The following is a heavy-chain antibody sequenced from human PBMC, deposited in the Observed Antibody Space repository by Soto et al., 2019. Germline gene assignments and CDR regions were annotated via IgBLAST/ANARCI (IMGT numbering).Heavy chain of an antibody. CDR3: ARGIKKPYGSGRPYYYYSYGMDV. J-gene: IGHJ6*02. V-gene: IGHV4-34*01. D-gene: IGHD3-10*01. Sequence: QVQLQQWGAGLLKPSETLSLTCAVYGGSFSGYYWSWIRQPPGKGLEWIGEINHSGSTHYNPSSKSRVTISVDTSKNQFSLKLSSVTAADTAVYYCARGIKKPYGSGRPYYYYSYGMDVWGQGTTVTVAS. CDR1: GGSFSGYY. CDR2: INHSGST.